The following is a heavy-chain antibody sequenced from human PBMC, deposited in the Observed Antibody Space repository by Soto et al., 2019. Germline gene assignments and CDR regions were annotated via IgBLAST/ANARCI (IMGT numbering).Heavy chain of an antibody. CDR3: ARRGSGSYYDY. Sequence: EVQLLESGGGLVQPGGSLRLSCAASGFTFSSYAMRWVRQAPGKGLEWVSALSGSGDSTCYADSVKGRFTTSRDNSKSTLYLQMNSLRAEDTAVYYCARRGSGSYYDYWGQGTLVTVSS. CDR1: GFTFSSYA. V-gene: IGHV3-23*01. D-gene: IGHD1-26*01. CDR2: LSGSGDST. J-gene: IGHJ4*02.